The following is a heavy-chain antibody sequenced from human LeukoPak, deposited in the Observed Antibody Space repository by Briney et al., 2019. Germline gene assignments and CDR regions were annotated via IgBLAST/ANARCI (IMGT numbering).Heavy chain of an antibody. D-gene: IGHD1-26*01. Sequence: GESLKISSKGSGYSFTSYWIGWARPMPGTGMEWMGIIYPGDSDTRYSPSFQGQVAISADTSIRTAYLVWSSLKASDPAMYYCARPLVGASSNFFDYGGQGTLLTVSS. CDR2: IYPGDSDT. CDR3: ARPLVGASSNFFDY. CDR1: GYSFTSYW. V-gene: IGHV5-51*01. J-gene: IGHJ4*02.